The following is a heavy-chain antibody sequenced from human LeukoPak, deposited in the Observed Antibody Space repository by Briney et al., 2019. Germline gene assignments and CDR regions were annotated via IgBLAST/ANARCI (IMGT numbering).Heavy chain of an antibody. CDR2: IYHSGNT. D-gene: IGHD4-11*01. J-gene: IGHJ5*02. CDR1: GYSISSGYY. CDR3: ARGLRYSNEVWFDP. V-gene: IGHV4-38-2*01. Sequence: SETLSLTCAVSGYSISSGYYWGWIRQPPGKGLEWIGSIYHSGNTYYNPSLKSRVTTSVDTSKNEFSLKLSSVTAADTAVYYCARGLRYSNEVWFDPWGQGTLVTVSS.